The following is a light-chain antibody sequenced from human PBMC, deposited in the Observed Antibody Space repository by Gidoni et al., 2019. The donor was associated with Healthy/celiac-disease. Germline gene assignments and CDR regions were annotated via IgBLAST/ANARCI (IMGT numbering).Light chain of an antibody. V-gene: IGKV1-39*01. CDR2: AAS. CDR1: QSISSY. Sequence: DIQMTQSPSSLSASVGDRVTITCRASQSISSYLNWYQQKPGKAPKLLIYAASSLQSGVPSRCSGIGSGTDFTLTISGLQPEDFAIYYCQQSYSTPRTLGQGTKLEIK. J-gene: IGKJ2*01. CDR3: QQSYSTPRT.